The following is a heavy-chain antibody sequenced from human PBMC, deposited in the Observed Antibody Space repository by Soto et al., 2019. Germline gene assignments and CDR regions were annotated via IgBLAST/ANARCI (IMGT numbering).Heavy chain of an antibody. J-gene: IGHJ4*02. Sequence: GGSLRLSCAASGFTFSSYWMHWVRQVPGKGLVWVSRINSDGSGTSYADSVKGRFTISRDNVKNTLYLQMNSLRTEDTAVYYCARAVDGSGSYSFDYWGQGTLVTVSS. CDR3: ARAVDGSGSYSFDY. CDR2: INSDGSGT. V-gene: IGHV3-74*01. CDR1: GFTFSSYW. D-gene: IGHD3-10*01.